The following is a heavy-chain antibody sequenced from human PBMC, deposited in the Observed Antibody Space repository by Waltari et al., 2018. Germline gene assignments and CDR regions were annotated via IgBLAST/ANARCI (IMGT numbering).Heavy chain of an antibody. D-gene: IGHD1-26*01. CDR2: ISYDGSIK. CDR3: ARDYSGGSLDY. V-gene: IGHV3-30*10. J-gene: IGHJ4*02. Sequence: QEHLVQSGGGVVQPGRSLRLSCAASGFTFDSSAMHWVRQAPGKGLEGVSIISYDGSIKLYTDSVKGRFTISRDNSNNILSLQMNSLRAEDTAVYYCARDYSGGSLDYWGQGNLVTVSS. CDR1: GFTFDSSA.